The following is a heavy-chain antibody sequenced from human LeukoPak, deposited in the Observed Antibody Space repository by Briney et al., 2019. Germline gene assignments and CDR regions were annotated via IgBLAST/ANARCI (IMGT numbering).Heavy chain of an antibody. Sequence: PGGSLRLSCAASGFTFSSYGMHWVRQAPGKGLEWVAFIRYDGSNKYYADSVKGRFTISRNNSKNTLYLQMNSLRAEDTAVYYCARHDYGGNPAADYWGQGTLVTVSS. V-gene: IGHV3-30*02. CDR1: GFTFSSYG. CDR2: IRYDGSNK. J-gene: IGHJ4*02. CDR3: ARHDYGGNPAADY. D-gene: IGHD4-23*01.